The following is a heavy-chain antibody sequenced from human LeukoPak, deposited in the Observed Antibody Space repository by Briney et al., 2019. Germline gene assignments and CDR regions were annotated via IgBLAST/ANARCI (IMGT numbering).Heavy chain of an antibody. D-gene: IGHD3-22*01. J-gene: IGHJ4*02. Sequence: PSETLSLTCTVSGGSVIVSTSYWGWIRQPPGKGLDCIGIINYSGSTYYNPSLRSRVTISVDTSKNPFSLKLNSVTASDTAVYYCARGYDYWGQGTLVTVSS. CDR2: INYSGST. V-gene: IGHV4-39*01. CDR3: ARGYDY. CDR1: GGSVIVSTSY.